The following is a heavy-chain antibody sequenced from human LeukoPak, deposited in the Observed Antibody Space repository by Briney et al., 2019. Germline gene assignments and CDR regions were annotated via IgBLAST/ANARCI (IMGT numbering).Heavy chain of an antibody. V-gene: IGHV4-59*01. J-gene: IGHJ4*02. CDR3: AAGAARPDYFDY. D-gene: IGHD6-6*01. CDR2: IYYSGST. CDR1: GASFNIYY. Sequence: SETLSLTCTVSGASFNIYYWSWIRQPPGKGLEWIGYIYYSGSTNYNPSLKSRLTISVDTSKNQFSLNLRSVTTADTAVYYCAAGAARPDYFDYWGQGTLVTVSS.